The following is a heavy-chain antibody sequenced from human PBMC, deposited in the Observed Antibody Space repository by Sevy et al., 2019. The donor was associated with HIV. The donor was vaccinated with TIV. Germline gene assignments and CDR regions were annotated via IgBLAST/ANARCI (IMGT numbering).Heavy chain of an antibody. J-gene: IGHJ4*02. CDR1: GFTFSSYS. CDR2: ISSSSSTI. CDR3: ARDLRQKRIAVAGNDPGSPDY. D-gene: IGHD6-19*01. V-gene: IGHV3-48*01. Sequence: GGSLRLSCAASGFTFSSYSMNWVRQAPGKGLEWVSYISSSSSTIYYADSVKGRFTISRDNAKNSLYLQMNSLRAEDTAVYYCARDLRQKRIAVAGNDPGSPDYWGQGTLVTVSS.